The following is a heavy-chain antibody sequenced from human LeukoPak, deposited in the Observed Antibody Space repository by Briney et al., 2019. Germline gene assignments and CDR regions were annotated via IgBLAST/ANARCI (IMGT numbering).Heavy chain of an antibody. CDR2: FYHGGST. V-gene: IGHV4-39*01. CDR3: ATNRAGTYDRPFDI. D-gene: IGHD1-26*01. CDR1: GGSISNTRYY. Sequence: SETLSLTCTVSGGSISNTRYYWGWIRQPPGKGLEWIGSFYHGGSTYYNPSLKSRVTISVDTSKNQFSLKLRSVTVADTAVYFCATNRAGTYDRPFDIWGQGTMVTVSS. J-gene: IGHJ3*02.